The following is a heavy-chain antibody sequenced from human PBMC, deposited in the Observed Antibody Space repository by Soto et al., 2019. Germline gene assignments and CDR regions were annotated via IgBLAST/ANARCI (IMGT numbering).Heavy chain of an antibody. V-gene: IGHV4-39*01. D-gene: IGHD3-9*01. CDR2: IYYSGST. J-gene: IGHJ3*02. CDR3: ARHVDKNAFDI. Sequence: QLQLQESVPGLVKPSETLSLTCTVSGGSISSSSYYWGWIRQPPGKGLEWIGSIYYSGSTYYNPSLKSRVTISVDTSKNQFSLKLSSVTAADTAVYYCARHVDKNAFDIWGQGTMVTVSS. CDR1: GGSISSSSYY.